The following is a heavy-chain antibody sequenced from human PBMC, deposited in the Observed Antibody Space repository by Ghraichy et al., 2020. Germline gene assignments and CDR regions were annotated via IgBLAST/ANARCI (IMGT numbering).Heavy chain of an antibody. V-gene: IGHV4-39*01. D-gene: IGHD7-27*01. CDR1: GDSISSSSYY. Sequence: SETLSLTCTVSGDSISSSSYYWGWIRQPPGKGLEWIGNIYHSGSTSYNPSLKSRVSISVDTSKNQFSLKLSSVTAADTAVYYCARPSNWGYSWGQGTLVTVSS. CDR3: ARPSNWGYS. CDR2: IYHSGST. J-gene: IGHJ5*02.